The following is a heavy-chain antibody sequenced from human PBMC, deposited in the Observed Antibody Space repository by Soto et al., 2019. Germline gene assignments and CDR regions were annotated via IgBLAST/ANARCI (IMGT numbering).Heavy chain of an antibody. V-gene: IGHV1-18*01. Sequence: QVQLVQSGAEVKKPGASVKVSCKASGYTFTSYGISWVRQAPGQGLEWMGWISAYNGNTKYAQKPQSSITXXTDTSTSTAYMELRSLRSDDTAVYYCARDSPPVDYWGQGTLVTVSS. J-gene: IGHJ4*02. CDR3: ARDSPPVDY. CDR2: ISAYNGNT. CDR1: GYTFTSYG.